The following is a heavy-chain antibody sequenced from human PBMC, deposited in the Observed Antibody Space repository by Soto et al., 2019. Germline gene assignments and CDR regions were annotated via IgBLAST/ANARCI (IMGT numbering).Heavy chain of an antibody. J-gene: IGHJ6*02. D-gene: IGHD6-19*01. CDR2: IYYSGST. Sequence: PSETLSLTSTVSGGSISSYYWSWIRQPPGKGLEWIGYIYYSGSTNYNPSLKSRVTISVDTSKNQFSLKLSSVTAADTAVYYCARVPRAVAGNDGYYYYYGMDVWGQGTTVTVSS. CDR3: ARVPRAVAGNDGYYYYYGMDV. V-gene: IGHV4-59*01. CDR1: GGSISSYY.